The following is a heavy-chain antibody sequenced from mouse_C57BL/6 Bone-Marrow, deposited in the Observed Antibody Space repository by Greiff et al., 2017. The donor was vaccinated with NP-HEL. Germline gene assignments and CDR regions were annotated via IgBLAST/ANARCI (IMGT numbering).Heavy chain of an antibody. V-gene: IGHV1-61*01. D-gene: IGHD4-1*02. CDR3: ARRAQLETDD. CDR2: IYPSDSET. CDR1: GYTFTSYW. J-gene: IGHJ2*01. Sequence: QVQLQQPGAELVRPGSSVKLSCKASGYTFTSYWMDWVKQRPGQGLEWIGNIYPSDSETHYNQKFKDKATLTVDKSSSTAYMQLSSLTAEAAAVYYCARRAQLETDDWGKGTTLTVSS.